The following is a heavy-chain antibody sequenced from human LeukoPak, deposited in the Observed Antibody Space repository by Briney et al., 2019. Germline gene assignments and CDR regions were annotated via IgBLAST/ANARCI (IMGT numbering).Heavy chain of an antibody. CDR2: IIPISGTT. CDR1: GGTLNSYV. D-gene: IGHD2-15*01. CDR3: ATLCCGSYYMDV. J-gene: IGHJ6*03. V-gene: IGHV1-69*06. Sequence: ASVKLSCKASGGTLNSYVISWVRQAPGQGLEWMGGIIPISGTTNYAQKFQGRVTITADKSTSTAYMELSSLRSEDTAVYYCATLCCGSYYMDVWGKGTTVTVSS.